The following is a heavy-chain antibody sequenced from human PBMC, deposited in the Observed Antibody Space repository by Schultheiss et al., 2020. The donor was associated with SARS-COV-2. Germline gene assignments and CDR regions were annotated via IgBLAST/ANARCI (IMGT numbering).Heavy chain of an antibody. J-gene: IGHJ6*03. V-gene: IGHV3-53*01. CDR2: IYTDGST. D-gene: IGHD2/OR15-2a*01. CDR1: GFVVYTNY. CDR3: ARAERTFFYYMDV. Sequence: GGSLRLSCVASGFVVYTNYMTWVRQAPGKGLEWVSVIYTDGSTYLAESVKGRFTFSRDNSKNTLYLQMNSLRVDDTAVYYCARAERTFFYYMDVWGIGTTVTVSS.